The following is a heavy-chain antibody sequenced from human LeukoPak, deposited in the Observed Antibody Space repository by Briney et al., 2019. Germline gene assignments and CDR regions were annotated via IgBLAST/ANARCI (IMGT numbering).Heavy chain of an antibody. CDR1: GGSFSGYY. Sequence: SETLSLTCAVYGGSFSGYYWSWIRQPPGKGLEWIGEINHSGSTNYNPSLKSRVTISVDTSKNQFSLKLSSVTAADTAVYYCARAPQYDGSGPRPYYFDYWGQGTLVTVSS. D-gene: IGHD3-22*01. CDR3: ARAPQYDGSGPRPYYFDY. V-gene: IGHV4-34*01. CDR2: INHSGST. J-gene: IGHJ4*02.